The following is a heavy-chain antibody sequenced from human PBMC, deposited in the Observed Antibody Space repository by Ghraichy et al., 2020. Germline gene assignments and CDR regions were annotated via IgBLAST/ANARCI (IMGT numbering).Heavy chain of an antibody. CDR2: IYYSGST. Sequence: SETLSLTCTVSGGSISSYYWSWIRQPPGKGLEWIGYIYYSGSTNYNPSLKSRVTISVDTSKNQFSLKLSSVTAADTAVYYCARVSQDGSSHFDYWGQGTLVTVSS. D-gene: IGHD3-10*01. CDR3: ARVSQDGSSHFDY. J-gene: IGHJ4*02. V-gene: IGHV4-59*01. CDR1: GGSISSYY.